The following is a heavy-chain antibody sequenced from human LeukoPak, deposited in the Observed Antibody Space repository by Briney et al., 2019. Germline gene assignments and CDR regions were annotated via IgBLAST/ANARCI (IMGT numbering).Heavy chain of an antibody. CDR3: ARIRYNLDY. J-gene: IGHJ4*02. CDR2: INHSGST. D-gene: IGHD1-1*01. CDR1: GGSFSGYY. Sequence: SETLSLTCAVYGGSFSGYYWSWIRQPPGKGLEWIGEINHSGSTNYNPSLKSRVTMSVDMAKNQFSLKLSSVTAADTAVYYCARIRYNLDYWGQGTLVSVSS. V-gene: IGHV4-34*01.